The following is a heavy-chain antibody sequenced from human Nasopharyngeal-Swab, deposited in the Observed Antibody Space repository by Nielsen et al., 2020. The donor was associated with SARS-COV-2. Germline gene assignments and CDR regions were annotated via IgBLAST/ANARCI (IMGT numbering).Heavy chain of an antibody. CDR2: ISASGGNT. CDR3: ASYHGDIRNY. V-gene: IGHV3-23*01. Sequence: WMRQPPGKGLEWFSTISASGGNTYYANSVKGRFTISRDNSNNMVYLQMNSLRDEDTALYYCASYHGDIRNYWGQGTLVTVSS. D-gene: IGHD4-17*01. J-gene: IGHJ4*02.